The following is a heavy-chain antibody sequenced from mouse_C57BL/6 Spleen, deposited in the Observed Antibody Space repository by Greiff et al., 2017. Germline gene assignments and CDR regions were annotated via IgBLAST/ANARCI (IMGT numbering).Heavy chain of an antibody. V-gene: IGHV1-50*01. CDR3: ARRATVVSLGY. D-gene: IGHD1-1*01. CDR2: IDPSDSYT. Sequence: QVQLQQSGAELVKPGASVKLSCKASGYTFTSCWMQWVKQRPGQGLEWIGEIDPSDSYTNYNQKFKGKATLTVDTSSSTAYMQLSSLTSADSAVYYCARRATVVSLGYWGQGTTLTVSS. J-gene: IGHJ2*01. CDR1: GYTFTSCW.